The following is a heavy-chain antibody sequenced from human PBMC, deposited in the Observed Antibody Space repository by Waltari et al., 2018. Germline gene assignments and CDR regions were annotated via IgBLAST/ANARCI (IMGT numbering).Heavy chain of an antibody. CDR3: ATSSFVAVLDS. J-gene: IGHJ4*02. CDR1: RGSPSNINL. Sequence: QVQLQESGPRLVKPSGTLSLTCGVSRGSPSNINLWNWVRQAPGEGLEWLGEIHRTGSSNYNPSLKSRLTMSVDRSNSQVSMKLKSVTAADTAVYFCATSSFVAVLDSWGRGTLVTVSS. CDR2: IHRTGSS. D-gene: IGHD6-19*01. V-gene: IGHV4-4*02.